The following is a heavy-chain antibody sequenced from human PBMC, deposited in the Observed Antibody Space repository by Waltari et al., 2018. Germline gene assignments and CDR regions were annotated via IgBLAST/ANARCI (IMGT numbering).Heavy chain of an antibody. CDR1: GGTFSSYA. CDR2: IIPIFGTA. Sequence: QVQLVQSGAEVTKPGPSVKVSCKASGGTFSSYAISWVRQAPGQGLEWMGGIIPIFGTANYAQKFQGRVTITADESTSTAYMELSSLRSEDTAVYYCAAQGDNVWFGELLYYFDYWGQGTLVTVSS. CDR3: AAQGDNVWFGELLYYFDY. V-gene: IGHV1-69*01. D-gene: IGHD3-10*01. J-gene: IGHJ4*02.